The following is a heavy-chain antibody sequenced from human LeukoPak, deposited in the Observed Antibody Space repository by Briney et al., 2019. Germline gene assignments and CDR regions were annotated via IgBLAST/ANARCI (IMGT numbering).Heavy chain of an antibody. CDR1: GGTFSSYA. D-gene: IGHD3-22*01. J-gene: IGHJ5*02. CDR3: ARGSGLFPNWFDP. V-gene: IGHV1-69*13. CDR2: IIPIFGTA. Sequence: SVKVSCKASGGTFSSYAISWVRQAPGEGLEWMGGIIPIFGTANYAQKFQGRVTITADESTSTAYMELSSLRSEDTAVYYCARGSGLFPNWFDPWGQGTLVTVSS.